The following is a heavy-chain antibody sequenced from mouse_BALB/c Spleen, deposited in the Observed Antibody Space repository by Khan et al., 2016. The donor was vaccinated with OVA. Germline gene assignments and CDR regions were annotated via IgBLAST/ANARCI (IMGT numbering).Heavy chain of an antibody. CDR3: ARGASYWYFDV. J-gene: IGHJ1*01. CDR2: INTYTGEP. Sequence: QIQLVQSGPELKKPGETVKISCKASGYTFTNYGMNWVKQAPGKGLKWMGWINTYTGEPTYTDDFKGRFAFSLETSASTAYLHINNLKNEDMATYFRARGASYWYFDVWGAGTTVTVSS. V-gene: IGHV9-1*02. CDR1: GYTFTNYG.